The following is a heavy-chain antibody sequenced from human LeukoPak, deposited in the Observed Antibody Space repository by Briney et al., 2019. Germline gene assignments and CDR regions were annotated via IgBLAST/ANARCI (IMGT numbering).Heavy chain of an antibody. Sequence: GGSLRLSCAASGFTFSSYGMHWVRQAPGKGLEWVAVIWYDGSNKYYADSVKGRFTISRDNSKNTLYLQMNSLRAEDTAVYYCARDSSSPLYYYGMDVWGQGTTVTVSS. CDR3: ARDSSSPLYYYGMDV. V-gene: IGHV3-33*01. D-gene: IGHD6-6*01. CDR2: IWYDGSNK. CDR1: GFTFSSYG. J-gene: IGHJ6*02.